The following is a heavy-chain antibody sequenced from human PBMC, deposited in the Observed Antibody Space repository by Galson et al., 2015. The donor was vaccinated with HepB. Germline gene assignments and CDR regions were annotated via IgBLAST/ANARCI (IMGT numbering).Heavy chain of an antibody. CDR1: GYTFTSYY. J-gene: IGHJ3*02. Sequence: SVKVSCKASGYTFTSYYMHWVRQAPGQGLEWMGIINPSGGSTSYAQKFQGRVTITRDTSASTAYMELSSLRSEDTAVYYCARETYSSGWYYAFDIWGQGTMVTVSS. CDR2: INPSGGST. D-gene: IGHD6-19*01. CDR3: ARETYSSGWYYAFDI. V-gene: IGHV1-46*01.